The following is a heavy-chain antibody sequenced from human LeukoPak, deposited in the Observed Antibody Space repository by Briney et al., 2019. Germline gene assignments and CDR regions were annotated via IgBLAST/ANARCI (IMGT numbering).Heavy chain of an antibody. Sequence: SETLSLTCTVSGGSISSGSYYWSWIRQPAGKGLEWIGRIYTSGSTNYNPSLKSRVTISVDTSKNQFSLKLSSVTAADTAVYYCAREGLADAFDIWGQGTMVTVSS. CDR2: IYTSGST. CDR3: AREGLADAFDI. V-gene: IGHV4-61*02. D-gene: IGHD2-21*01. J-gene: IGHJ3*02. CDR1: GGSISSGSYY.